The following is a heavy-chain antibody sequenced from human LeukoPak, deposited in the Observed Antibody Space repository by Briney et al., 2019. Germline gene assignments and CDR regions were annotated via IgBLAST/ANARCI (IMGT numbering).Heavy chain of an antibody. CDR2: ISGSGGST. J-gene: IGHJ5*02. V-gene: IGHV3-23*01. CDR1: GGSISSYY. D-gene: IGHD3/OR15-3a*01. CDR3: GRDRDWGAFDP. Sequence: ETLSLTCTVSGGSISSYYWSWIRQPAGKGLEWVSAISGSGGSTYYADSVKGRFTISRDNSKNTLYLQMNSLRAEDTAVYYCGRDRDWGAFDPWGQGTPVTVPS.